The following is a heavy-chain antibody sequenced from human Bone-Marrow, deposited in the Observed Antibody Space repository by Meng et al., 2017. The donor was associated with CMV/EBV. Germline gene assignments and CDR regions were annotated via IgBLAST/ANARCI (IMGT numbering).Heavy chain of an antibody. CDR3: ARAPRFWGGYFYYFDY. V-gene: IGHV1-18*01. Sequence: GYAFINYGITWVRQAPGQGPEWMGWISGYNGDTKYAQKVQGRVSMTTDTSTTTVYMELRSLRSDDTAVYYCARAPRFWGGYFYYFDYWGQGTLVTVSS. CDR1: GYAFINYG. D-gene: IGHD3-3*01. J-gene: IGHJ4*02. CDR2: ISGYNGDT.